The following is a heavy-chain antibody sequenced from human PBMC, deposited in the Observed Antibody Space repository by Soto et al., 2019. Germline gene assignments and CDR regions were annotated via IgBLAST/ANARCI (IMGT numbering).Heavy chain of an antibody. J-gene: IGHJ6*03. V-gene: IGHV4-59*01. CDR1: GGSISSYY. CDR3: ARDKHSSSWYGDYYMDV. Sequence: SETLSLTCTVSGGSISSYYWSWIRQPPGKGLEWIGYIYYSGSTNYNPSLKSRVTISVDTSKNQFSLKLSSVTAADTAVYYCARDKHSSSWYGDYYMDVWGKRDHGHRLL. CDR2: IYYSGST. D-gene: IGHD6-13*01.